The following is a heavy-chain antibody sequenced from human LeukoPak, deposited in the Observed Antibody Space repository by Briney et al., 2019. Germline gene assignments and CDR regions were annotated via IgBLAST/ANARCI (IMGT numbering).Heavy chain of an antibody. CDR2: IIPILGIA. CDR3: ATDYYDSSGPVPDY. Sequence: ASVKVSCKASGGTFSSYAISWVRQAPGQGLEWMGRIIPILGIANYAQKFQGRVTITADKSTSTAYMELSSLRSEDTAVYYCATDYYDSSGPVPDYWGQGTLVTVSS. V-gene: IGHV1-69*04. CDR1: GGTFSSYA. J-gene: IGHJ4*02. D-gene: IGHD3-22*01.